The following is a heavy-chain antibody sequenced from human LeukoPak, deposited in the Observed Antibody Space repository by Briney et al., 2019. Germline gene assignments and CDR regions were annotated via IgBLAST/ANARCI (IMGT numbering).Heavy chain of an antibody. V-gene: IGHV3-48*03. J-gene: IGHJ4*02. CDR1: GFTFNSYE. Sequence: PGGSLTLSCAASGFTFNSYEMNWVRQAPGKGLEWVSYISSSGSTTHYADSVKGRFTISRDNAKNSLYLQMNSLRAEDTAVYYCARAVDPHYYDSSGFDYWGQGTLVTVSS. CDR2: ISSSGSTT. D-gene: IGHD3-22*01. CDR3: ARAVDPHYYDSSGFDY.